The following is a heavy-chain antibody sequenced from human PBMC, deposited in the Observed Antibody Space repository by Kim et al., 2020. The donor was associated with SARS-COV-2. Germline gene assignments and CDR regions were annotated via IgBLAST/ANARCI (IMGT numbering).Heavy chain of an antibody. V-gene: IGHV1-2*02. Sequence: ASVKVSCKASGYPFTGYYMHWVRQAPGQGLEWMGWINPNSGGTNYAQNFQGRVTMTRDTSISTAYMELHRLTSDDTAVYFCARDEATYCSGGDCYRFYWYFDLWGRGTLVTVSS. CDR1: GYPFTGYY. D-gene: IGHD2-15*01. CDR3: ARDEATYCSGGDCYRFYWYFDL. J-gene: IGHJ2*01. CDR2: INPNSGGT.